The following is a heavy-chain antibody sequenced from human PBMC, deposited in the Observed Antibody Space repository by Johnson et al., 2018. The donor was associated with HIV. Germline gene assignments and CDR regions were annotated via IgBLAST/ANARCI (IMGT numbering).Heavy chain of an antibody. CDR2: ISSDGSEK. CDR3: AREAYRAFDI. J-gene: IGHJ3*02. D-gene: IGHD3-16*01. Sequence: VQLVESGGGVVQPGESLRLSCTASEFTLSSYTVDWVRQAPGKGLECVAAISSDGSEKYYADSVKGRFTISRDNSKNTLYLQMNSLRAEDTAVYYCAREAYRAFDIWGQGTMVTVSS. CDR1: EFTLSSYT. V-gene: IGHV3-30*04.